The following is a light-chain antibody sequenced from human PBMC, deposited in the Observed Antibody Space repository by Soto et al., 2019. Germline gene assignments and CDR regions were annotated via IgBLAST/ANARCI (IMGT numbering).Light chain of an antibody. J-gene: IGKJ4*01. CDR1: QSLSSNY. CDR2: GAS. Sequence: EIVLTQSPGTLSLSPGERATLSCRASQSLSSNYLAWYQQKPGQAPRLLIYGASSRATGIPDRFSGSGSGTDITLTISRLEPEDFALYYCQQYGSSLLTFGGGTTVEI. V-gene: IGKV3-20*01. CDR3: QQYGSSLLT.